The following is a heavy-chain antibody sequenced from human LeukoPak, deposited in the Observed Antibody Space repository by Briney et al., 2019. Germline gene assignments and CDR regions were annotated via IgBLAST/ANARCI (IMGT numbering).Heavy chain of an antibody. CDR2: IYYSGST. Sequence: SETLSLTCTVSGGSISSGSYYWSWIRQPAGKGLEWIGYIYYSGSTNYNPSLKSRVTISVDTSKNQFSLKLSSVTAADTAVYYCARVDTDWFDPWGQGTLVTVSS. CDR1: GGSISSGSYY. CDR3: ARVDTDWFDP. V-gene: IGHV4-61*10. J-gene: IGHJ5*02. D-gene: IGHD2-8*02.